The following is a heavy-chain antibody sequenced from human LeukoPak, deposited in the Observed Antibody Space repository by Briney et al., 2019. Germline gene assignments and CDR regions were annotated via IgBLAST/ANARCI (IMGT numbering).Heavy chain of an antibody. CDR3: ARQHYLAYCGGDCYTDAFDI. CDR2: IIPIFGTA. J-gene: IGHJ3*02. V-gene: IGHV1-69*06. CDR1: GGTFSSYA. D-gene: IGHD2-21*02. Sequence: ASVKVSCKASGGTFSSYAISWVRQAPGQGLEWMGGIIPIFGTAKYAQKFQGSVTITAAKSTSTAYMELSSLRSEDTAVYYCARQHYLAYCGGDCYTDAFDIWGQGTMVTVSS.